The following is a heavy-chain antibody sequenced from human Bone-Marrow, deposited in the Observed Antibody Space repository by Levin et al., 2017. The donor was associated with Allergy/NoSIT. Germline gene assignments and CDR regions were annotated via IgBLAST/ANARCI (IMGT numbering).Heavy chain of an antibody. V-gene: IGHV4-59*08. D-gene: IGHD2-8*02. CDR1: GGSINNYY. Sequence: KSSETLSLTCTVSGGSINNYYWSWIRQPPGKGLEWIAYIFYNGYASYSPSLKSRVTISVDTSNNQFSLRLSSVTAADTALYYCARHPNGLVAFDIWGQGTVVTVSS. CDR2: IFYNGYA. CDR3: ARHPNGLVAFDI. J-gene: IGHJ3*02.